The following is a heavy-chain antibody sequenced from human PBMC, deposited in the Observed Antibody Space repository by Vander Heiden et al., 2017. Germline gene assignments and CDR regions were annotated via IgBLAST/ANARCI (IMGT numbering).Heavy chain of an antibody. D-gene: IGHD3-22*01. CDR2: IMQMLGTA. J-gene: IGHJ4*02. CDR3: ARVVITSYYFDY. V-gene: IGHV1-69*01. CDR1: GGTFSSYA. Sequence: QVQLVQSGAEVKKPGSSVKVSCKASGGTFSSYAISWVVQAPGQGVEGMGGIMQMLGTAKYAEKCQGRVTITADEGTRRAYREVRRVRCEDTAVYYCARVVITSYYFDYWGQGTLVTVYS.